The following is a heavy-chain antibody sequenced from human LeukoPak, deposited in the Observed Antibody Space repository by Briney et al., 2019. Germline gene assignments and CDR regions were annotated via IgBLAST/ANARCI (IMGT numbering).Heavy chain of an antibody. Sequence: ASVKVSCEASGYTFSGYYMHWVRQAPGQGLEWMGWINPNSGGTNYALKFQGRVTMTRDTSISTAYMEVSRLRFDDTAVYYCASGSSYDSSGRGFDYWGQGTLVTVSS. D-gene: IGHD3-22*01. V-gene: IGHV1-2*02. J-gene: IGHJ4*02. CDR2: INPNSGGT. CDR1: GYTFSGYY. CDR3: ASGSSYDSSGRGFDY.